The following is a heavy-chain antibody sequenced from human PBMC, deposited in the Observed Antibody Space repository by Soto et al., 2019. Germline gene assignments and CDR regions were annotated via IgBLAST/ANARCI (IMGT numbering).Heavy chain of an antibody. CDR3: ARAHYYDSSGYNY. Sequence: GASVKVSCKASGYTFTSYGISWMRHAPGQGLEWMGWISAYNGNTNYAQKLQGRVTMATDTSTSTAYMELRSLRSDDTAVYYCARAHYYDSSGYNYWGQGTLVTVSS. CDR1: GYTFTSYG. V-gene: IGHV1-18*01. D-gene: IGHD3-22*01. J-gene: IGHJ4*02. CDR2: ISAYNGNT.